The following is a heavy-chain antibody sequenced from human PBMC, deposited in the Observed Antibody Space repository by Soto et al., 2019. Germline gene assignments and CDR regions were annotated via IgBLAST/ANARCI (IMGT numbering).Heavy chain of an antibody. D-gene: IGHD6-25*01. CDR3: ARIGGYHGPLDY. V-gene: IGHV4-59*01. CDR1: GVSISSYF. J-gene: IGHJ4*02. Sequence: SETLSLTCSVSGVSISSYFWSWIRQAPGRGLEWIGYTYHRGSTNYSPSLKSRVAISLGTSENQFSLKVNSVTAADTAVYYCARIGGYHGPLDYWGQGTPVTVSS. CDR2: TYHRGST.